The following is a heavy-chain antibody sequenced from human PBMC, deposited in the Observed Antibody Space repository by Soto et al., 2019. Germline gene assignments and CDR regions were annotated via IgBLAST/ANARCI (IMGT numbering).Heavy chain of an antibody. D-gene: IGHD2-8*01. CDR2: ISASGSAT. J-gene: IGHJ4*02. CDR1: GFSFSTYA. Sequence: EVQLLESGGSLVQPGGSLRLSCAASGFSFSTYAMGWVRQAPGKGLEWVSAISASGSATYYADPVKGRFTISRDNSGDTLYLQMNSLRAGDTAVYCAKDIKGSAGTNVIYDSWGQGSLVTVSS. CDR3: AKDIKGSAGTNVIYDS. V-gene: IGHV3-23*01.